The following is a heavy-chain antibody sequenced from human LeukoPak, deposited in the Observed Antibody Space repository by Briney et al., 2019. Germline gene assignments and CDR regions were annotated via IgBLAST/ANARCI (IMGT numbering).Heavy chain of an antibody. Sequence: ASVKVSCKASGYTFTGYSMHWVRQAPGQGLEWMGWINPNSGGTHYARRFQGRVTMTRDTSISTGYMELNRLRSDDTAVYYCARVAVVNANWFDPWGQGTLVTVSS. CDR3: ARVAVVNANWFDP. CDR2: INPNSGGT. D-gene: IGHD4-23*01. CDR1: GYTFTGYS. V-gene: IGHV1-2*02. J-gene: IGHJ5*02.